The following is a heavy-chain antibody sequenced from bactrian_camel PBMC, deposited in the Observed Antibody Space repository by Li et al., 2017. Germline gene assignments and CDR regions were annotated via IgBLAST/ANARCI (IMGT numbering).Heavy chain of an antibody. J-gene: IGHJ6*01. V-gene: IGHV3S53*01. CDR1: GSVFSTNR. CDR2: IVAGSDT. CDR3: VTPTGETPYSLPYCSLGYSSDFGH. D-gene: IGHD2*01. Sequence: HVQLVESGGGSVQAGGSLRLSCSVSGSVFSTNRLGWFRQAPGKEREFVSRIVAGSDTTYTDSVMGRFTISRDDAKNTVLLQMNSLKSDDTALYYCVTPTGETPYSLPYCSLGYSSDFGHWGQGTQVTVS.